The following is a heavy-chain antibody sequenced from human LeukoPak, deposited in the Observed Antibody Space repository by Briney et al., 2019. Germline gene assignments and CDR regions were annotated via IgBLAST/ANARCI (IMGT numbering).Heavy chain of an antibody. CDR1: GFAFSSYA. CDR2: VRSSGDST. CDR3: AKDLMVTLEDAFDI. Sequence: GGSLRLSCAASGFAFSSYAMSWVRQAPGKGLEWVSSVRSSGDSTYYADSVKGRFIISRDNSRNILYLQMNSLRADDTAVYYCAKDLMVTLEDAFDIWGQGTMVTVSS. D-gene: IGHD4-23*01. V-gene: IGHV3-23*01. J-gene: IGHJ3*02.